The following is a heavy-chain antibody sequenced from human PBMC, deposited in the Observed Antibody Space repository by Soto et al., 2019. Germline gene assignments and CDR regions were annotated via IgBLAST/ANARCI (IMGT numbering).Heavy chain of an antibody. Sequence: QLGGSLRLSCAASGFTFSSYAMSWVRQAPGKGLEWVSAISGSGGSTYYADSVKGRFTISRDNSKNTLYLQMNSLRAEDTAVYYCAKAQHISSSWYSVGRTTYYWGQGTLVTVSS. CDR1: GFTFSSYA. J-gene: IGHJ4*02. CDR2: ISGSGGST. CDR3: AKAQHISSSWYSVGRTTYY. D-gene: IGHD6-13*01. V-gene: IGHV3-23*01.